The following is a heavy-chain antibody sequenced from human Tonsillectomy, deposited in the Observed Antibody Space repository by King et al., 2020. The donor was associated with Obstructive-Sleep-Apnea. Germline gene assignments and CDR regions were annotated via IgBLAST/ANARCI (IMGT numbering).Heavy chain of an antibody. CDR3: ASFSGGDSENYYYYYGMDV. D-gene: IGHD6-19*01. Sequence: VQLVESGGGLVQPGGSLRLSCAASGFTFTSYWMSWVRQAPGKGLEWVANIKQDGSEKYYVDSVKGRFTISRDNAKNSLYLQMNSLRAEDTAVYYCASFSGGDSENYYYYYGMDVWGQGTTVTVSS. J-gene: IGHJ6*02. CDR2: IKQDGSEK. V-gene: IGHV3-7*03. CDR1: GFTFTSYW.